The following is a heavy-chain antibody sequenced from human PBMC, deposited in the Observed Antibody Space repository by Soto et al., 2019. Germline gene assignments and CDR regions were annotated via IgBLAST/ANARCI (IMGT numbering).Heavy chain of an antibody. V-gene: IGHV1-18*01. CDR2: ISAYNGNT. D-gene: IGHD3-3*01. CDR1: GYTFTSYG. CDR3: ARGPLYYDFWSGYLDLDY. J-gene: IGHJ4*02. Sequence: GASVKVSCKASGYTFTSYGISWVRQAPGQGLEWMGWISAYNGNTNYAQKLQGRVTMTTDTSTSTAYMELRSLRSDDTAVYYCARGPLYYDFWSGYLDLDYWGQGTLVTVSS.